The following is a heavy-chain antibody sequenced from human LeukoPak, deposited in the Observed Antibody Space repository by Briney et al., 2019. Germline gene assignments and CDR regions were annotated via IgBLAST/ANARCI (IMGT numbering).Heavy chain of an antibody. J-gene: IGHJ4*02. Sequence: GGSLRLSCAASGFTFSSHGMNWVRQAPGKGLEWVSYITTSSGTIYYADSVKGRFTISRGNAKNSLYLQMNSLKDETTAVNYCGRRASSDYYDMDFGAQEPRVTVSS. CDR1: GFTFSSHG. D-gene: IGHD3-9*01. V-gene: IGHV3-48*02. CDR3: GRRASSDYYDMDF. CDR2: ITTSSGTI.